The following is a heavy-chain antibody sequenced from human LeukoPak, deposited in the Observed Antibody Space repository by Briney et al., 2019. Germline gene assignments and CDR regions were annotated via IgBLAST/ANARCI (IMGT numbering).Heavy chain of an antibody. D-gene: IGHD6-6*01. CDR3: ARDRRPSIAARRWYFDL. V-gene: IGHV1-18*01. CDR1: GYTFTSYG. CDR2: ISAYNGNT. Sequence: GASVKVSCKASGYTFTSYGISWVRQAPGQGLEWMGWISAYNGNTNYAQKLQGRVTMTTDTSTSTAYMELRSLRSDDTAVYYCARDRRPSIAARRWYFDLWGRGTLVTVSS. J-gene: IGHJ2*01.